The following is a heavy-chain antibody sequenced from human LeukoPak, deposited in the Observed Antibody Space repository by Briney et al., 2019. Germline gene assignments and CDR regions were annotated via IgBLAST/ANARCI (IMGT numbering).Heavy chain of an antibody. CDR3: ARAQTIFGVVAASYYYYMDV. J-gene: IGHJ6*03. CDR2: ISSSGSTI. D-gene: IGHD3-3*01. Sequence: AGGSLRLSCAASGFTFSSYEMNWVRQAPGKGLEWVSYISSSGSTIYYADSVKGRLTISRDNAKSSLYLQMNSLRAEDTAVYYCARAQTIFGVVAASYYYYMDVWGKGTTVTVSS. CDR1: GFTFSSYE. V-gene: IGHV3-48*03.